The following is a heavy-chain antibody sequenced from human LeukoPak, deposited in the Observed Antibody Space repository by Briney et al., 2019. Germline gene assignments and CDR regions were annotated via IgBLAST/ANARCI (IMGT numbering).Heavy chain of an antibody. D-gene: IGHD6-13*01. V-gene: IGHV1-69*01. Sequence: GASVKVSCKASGGTFSSYAISWVRRAPGQGLEWMGGIIPIFGTANYAQKFQGRVTITADESTSTAYMELSSLRSEDTAVYYCARDILYSSAAGTWINDAFDIWGQGTMVTVSS. CDR3: ARDILYSSAAGTWINDAFDI. CDR2: IIPIFGTA. CDR1: GGTFSSYA. J-gene: IGHJ3*02.